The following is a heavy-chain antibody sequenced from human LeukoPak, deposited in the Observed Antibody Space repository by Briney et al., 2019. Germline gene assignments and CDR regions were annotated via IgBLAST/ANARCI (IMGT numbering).Heavy chain of an antibody. CDR2: INSDGSST. Sequence: GGSLRLSCAASGFTFSSYWMHWVRQAPGKGLVWVSRINSDGSSTNYADSVKSRFTISRDNAKNTLYLQMNSLRAEDTAVYYCARAQHSGYERYQYYFDYWGQGTLVTVSS. CDR3: ARAQHSGYERYQYYFDY. J-gene: IGHJ4*02. V-gene: IGHV3-74*01. D-gene: IGHD5-12*01. CDR1: GFTFSSYW.